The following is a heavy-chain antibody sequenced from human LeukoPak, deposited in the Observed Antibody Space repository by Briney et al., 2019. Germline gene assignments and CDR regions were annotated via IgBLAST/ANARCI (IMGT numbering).Heavy chain of an antibody. CDR3: ARTIVGGYYDY. D-gene: IGHD1-26*01. V-gene: IGHV3-9*01. Sequence: GGSLRLSCAASGFTFDDYAMHWVRHAPGKGLEWVSGISWNSGNIGYADSVKGRFTISRDNAKDSLFLQMNSLRAEDTAVYFCARTIVGGYYDYWGQGTLVTVSS. J-gene: IGHJ4*02. CDR2: ISWNSGNI. CDR1: GFTFDDYA.